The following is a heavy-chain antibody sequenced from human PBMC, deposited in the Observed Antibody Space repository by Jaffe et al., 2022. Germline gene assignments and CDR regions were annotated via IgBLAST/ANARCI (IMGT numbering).Heavy chain of an antibody. D-gene: IGHD2-15*01. J-gene: IGHJ4*02. V-gene: IGHV2-26*01. Sequence: QVTLKESGPVLVKPTETLTLTCTVSGFSLSNARMGVSWIRQPPGKALEWLAHIFSNDEKSYSTSLKSRLTISKDTSKSQVVLTMTNMDPVDTATYYCARINCSGGSCYPYYFDYWGQGTLVTVSS. CDR1: GFSLSNARMG. CDR2: IFSNDEK. CDR3: ARINCSGGSCYPYYFDY.